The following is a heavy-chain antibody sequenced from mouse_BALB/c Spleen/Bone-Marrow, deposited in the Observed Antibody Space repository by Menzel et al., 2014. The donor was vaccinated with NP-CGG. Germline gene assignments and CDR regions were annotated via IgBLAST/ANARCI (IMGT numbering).Heavy chain of an antibody. CDR3: ARVIYLYFDV. Sequence: VQLQQSGAELMKPGASVKISCMATGYTFSNYWIEWIKQRPGHGLEWIGEILPGSGSTDYNENFKGKATFTADTSSNTAYMQLSSLTSADSAAYYCARVIYLYFDVWGAGATVPISS. CDR2: ILPGSGST. J-gene: IGHJ1*01. CDR1: GYTFSNYW. V-gene: IGHV1-9*01.